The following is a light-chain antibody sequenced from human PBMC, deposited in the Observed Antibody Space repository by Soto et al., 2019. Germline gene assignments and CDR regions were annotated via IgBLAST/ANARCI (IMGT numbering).Light chain of an antibody. J-gene: IGLJ1*01. CDR2: DVS. Sequence: QSVLTLPASVSGSPGQSITISCTGTSSDVGGYNYVSWYQQHPGKAPKLMIYDVSNRPSGVSNRFSGSKSGNTASLTISGLQAEDEADYYCSSYTSSSPYVFGTGTKVTVL. CDR1: SSDVGGYNY. V-gene: IGLV2-14*01. CDR3: SSYTSSSPYV.